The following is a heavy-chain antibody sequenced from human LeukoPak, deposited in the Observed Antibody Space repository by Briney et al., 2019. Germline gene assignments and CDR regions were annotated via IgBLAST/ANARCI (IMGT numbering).Heavy chain of an antibody. CDR3: ARDPRAIFGVVIDLAWFDP. CDR1: GFTFSSYS. D-gene: IGHD3-3*01. CDR2: ISSSSSTI. J-gene: IGHJ5*02. V-gene: IGHV3-48*01. Sequence: PGGSLRLSCAASGFTFSSYSMNWVRQAPGKGLEWVSYISSSSSTIYYADSVKGRFNISRDNAKNSLYLQMYSLRAEDTAVYYCARDPRAIFGVVIDLAWFDPWGQGTLVTVSS.